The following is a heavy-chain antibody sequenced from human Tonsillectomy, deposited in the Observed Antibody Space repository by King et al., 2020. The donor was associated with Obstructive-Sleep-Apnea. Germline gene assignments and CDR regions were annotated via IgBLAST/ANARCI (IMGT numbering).Heavy chain of an antibody. J-gene: IGHJ4*02. CDR3: ARDMSAYDSTSPAY. Sequence: VQLVESGAEVKKPGASVKVSCKASGYTFTGYYIHWVRQAPGQGLEWMGWISPNSGAPKYAQKFQDRVTMTRDTSVSTAYMDLNRLRSDDTAIYYCARDMSAYDSTSPAYWGQGTLVTVSS. V-gene: IGHV1-2*02. CDR2: ISPNSGAP. CDR1: GYTFTGYY. D-gene: IGHD3-10*01.